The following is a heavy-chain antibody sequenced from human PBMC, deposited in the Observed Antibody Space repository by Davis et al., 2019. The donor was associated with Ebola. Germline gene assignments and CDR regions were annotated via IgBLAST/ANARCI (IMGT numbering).Heavy chain of an antibody. Sequence: GESLKISCTASGFTFSSYWMSWVRQAPGKGLEWVANIKQDGSEKYYVDSVKGRFTISRDNAKNSLYLQMNSLRAEDTAVYYCAREAGYSSGFDYWGQGTLVTVSS. CDR1: GFTFSSYW. J-gene: IGHJ4*02. D-gene: IGHD6-19*01. CDR2: IKQDGSEK. V-gene: IGHV3-7*01. CDR3: AREAGYSSGFDY.